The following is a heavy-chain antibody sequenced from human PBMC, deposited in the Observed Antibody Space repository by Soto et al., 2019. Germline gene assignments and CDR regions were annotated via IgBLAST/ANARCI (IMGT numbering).Heavy chain of an antibody. CDR2: MNPNTGAP. Sequence: GASVKVSCKASGYTFTSYDINWVRQASGQGLEWMGWMNPNTGAPGYAQKFQGRVTMTRNTSISTAYMELSSLRSEDTAVYYCVRASREYCSGGSCYFPNFWGQGTLVTVSS. V-gene: IGHV1-8*01. D-gene: IGHD2-15*01. J-gene: IGHJ4*02. CDR1: GYTFTSYD. CDR3: VRASREYCSGGSCYFPNF.